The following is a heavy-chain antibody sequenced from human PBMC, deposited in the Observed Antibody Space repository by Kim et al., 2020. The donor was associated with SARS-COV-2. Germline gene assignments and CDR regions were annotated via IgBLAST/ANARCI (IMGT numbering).Heavy chain of an antibody. D-gene: IGHD3-10*01. V-gene: IGHV3-13*01. CDR3: ARGLPSMVRGVTPFYWFDP. CDR1: GFTFSSYD. J-gene: IGHJ5*02. Sequence: GGSLRLSCAASGFTFSSYDMHWVRQATGKGLEWVSAIGTAGDTYYPGSVKGRFTISRENAKNSLYLQMNSLRAGDTAVYYCARGLPSMVRGVTPFYWFDPWGQGTLVTVSS. CDR2: IGTAGDT.